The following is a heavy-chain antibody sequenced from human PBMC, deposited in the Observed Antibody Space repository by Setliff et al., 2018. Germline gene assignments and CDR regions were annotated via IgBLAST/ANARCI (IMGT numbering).Heavy chain of an antibody. V-gene: IGHV7-4-1*02. Sequence: ASVKVSCKASGYSLTNYVMNWVRQAPGQGLEWMGWINTKTGDPTYAQGFTGRFAFSLDTSVGTAYLHISSLKAEDTAVYYCTRADHTVTTTFDYWGQGTLVTVSS. J-gene: IGHJ4*02. CDR3: TRADHTVTTTFDY. CDR1: GYSLTNYV. CDR2: INTKTGDP. D-gene: IGHD4-17*01.